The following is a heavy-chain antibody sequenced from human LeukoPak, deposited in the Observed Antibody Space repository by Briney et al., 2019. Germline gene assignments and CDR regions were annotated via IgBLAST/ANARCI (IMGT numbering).Heavy chain of an antibody. J-gene: IGHJ4*02. D-gene: IGHD6-19*01. CDR1: GFTFSDYY. CDR2: ISSSGSTI. CDR3: ARDSGLSQKAVAGTD. V-gene: IGHV3-11*04. Sequence: PGGSLRLSCAASGFTFSDYYMSWIRQAPGKGLEWVSYISSSGSTIYYADSVKCRFTISRDNAKNSLYLQMNNLRAEDTAVYYCARDSGLSQKAVAGTDWGQGTLVTVSS.